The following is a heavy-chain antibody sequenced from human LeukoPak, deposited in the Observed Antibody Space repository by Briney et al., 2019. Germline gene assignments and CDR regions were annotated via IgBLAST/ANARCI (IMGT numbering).Heavy chain of an antibody. CDR2: ISTYNYNT. Sequence: ASVRVSCKTSGYTFTSYDITWVRQAPGQGLEWMGYISTYNYNTHHSQKFQGRVFMSTDSSSGTAYMDLQSLASDDTAVYYCARHMREFWSRRQPGDAFDIWGQGTMVTVSS. CDR1: GYTFTSYD. CDR3: ARHMREFWSRRQPGDAFDI. D-gene: IGHD3-3*01. V-gene: IGHV1-18*01. J-gene: IGHJ3*02.